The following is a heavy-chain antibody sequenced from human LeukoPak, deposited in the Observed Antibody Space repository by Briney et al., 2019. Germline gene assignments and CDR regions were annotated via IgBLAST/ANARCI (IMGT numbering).Heavy chain of an antibody. J-gene: IGHJ4*02. Sequence: GGSLRLSCAASGFSFSNSWMSWVRQAPGKGLEWVANIRQDGSLKYYVGSVKGRFTISRDNAENSLYLQMNSLRAEDTAVYYCATSSDAPGNYWGQGTLVTVSS. CDR3: ATSSDAPGNY. CDR1: GFSFSNSW. CDR2: IRQDGSLK. V-gene: IGHV3-7*01. D-gene: IGHD2-2*01.